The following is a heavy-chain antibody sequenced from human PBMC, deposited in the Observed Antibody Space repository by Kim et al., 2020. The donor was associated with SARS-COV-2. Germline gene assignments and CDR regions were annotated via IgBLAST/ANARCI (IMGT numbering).Heavy chain of an antibody. V-gene: IGHV4-30-2*01. CDR1: GGSISSGGYS. CDR3: ARGYGSGCPCGMDD. Sequence: SETLSLTCAVSGGSISSGGYSWSWIRQPPGKGLEGIGNLYYSGSTYYTPSLKSRVTISVDRSKNQFSLNLGSVTAADTAVYSCARGYGSGCPCGMDDWG. J-gene: IGHJ6*02. D-gene: IGHD3-10*01. CDR2: LYYSGST.